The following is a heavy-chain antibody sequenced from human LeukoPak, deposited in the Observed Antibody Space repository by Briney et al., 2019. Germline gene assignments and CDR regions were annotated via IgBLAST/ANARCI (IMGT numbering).Heavy chain of an antibody. Sequence: PGGSLRLSCAASGFTFSSYAMHWVRQAPGKGLEWVAVISYDGSNKYYADSVKGRFTISRDSSKNTLYLQMNSLRAEDTAVYYCARGELRYFDWLSPFRYWGQGTLVTVSS. CDR2: ISYDGSNK. D-gene: IGHD3-9*01. V-gene: IGHV3-30-3*01. J-gene: IGHJ4*02. CDR3: ARGELRYFDWLSPFRY. CDR1: GFTFSSYA.